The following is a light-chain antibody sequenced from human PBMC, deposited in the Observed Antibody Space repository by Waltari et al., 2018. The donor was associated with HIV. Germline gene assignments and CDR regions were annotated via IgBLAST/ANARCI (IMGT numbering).Light chain of an antibody. CDR3: MQALQTWT. CDR1: QSLLHSNGYNY. CDR2: LGS. J-gene: IGKJ1*01. Sequence: DIVMTQSPLSLPVTPGEPASISCRSSQSLLHSNGYNYLDWYLQKPGQSHQLLIYLGSNRASGVPDRFSGSGSGTDFTLKISRVEAEDVGVYYCMQALQTWTFGQGTKVEIK. V-gene: IGKV2-28*01.